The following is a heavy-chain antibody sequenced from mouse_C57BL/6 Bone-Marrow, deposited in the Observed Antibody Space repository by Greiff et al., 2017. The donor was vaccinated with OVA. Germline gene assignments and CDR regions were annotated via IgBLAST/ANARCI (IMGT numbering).Heavy chain of an antibody. CDR3: ASADGAGYEARDY. CDR1: GYTFTSYW. CDR2: IYPGSGST. V-gene: IGHV1-55*01. D-gene: IGHD3-2*02. Sequence: QVQLQQPGAELVKPGASVKMSCKASGYTFTSYWITWVKQRPGQGLEWIGDIYPGSGSTNYNEKFKSKATLTVNTSSSTAYMQLSSLTSEDSAVYYCASADGAGYEARDYWGQGTSVTVSS. J-gene: IGHJ4*01.